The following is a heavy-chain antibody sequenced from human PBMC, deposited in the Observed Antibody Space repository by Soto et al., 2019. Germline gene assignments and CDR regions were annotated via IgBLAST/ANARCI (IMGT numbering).Heavy chain of an antibody. CDR3: ARDEYYDSNNWFDT. Sequence: SETLSLTCTVSGGSIKNYYWSWIRQPAGKGLEWIGRIYSTGSINYNASLKSRVTMSVDTSNNQFSLRLRSVTAADTAVYYCARDEYYDSNNWFDTWGQGTLVTVSS. CDR1: GGSIKNYY. J-gene: IGHJ5*02. D-gene: IGHD3-22*01. V-gene: IGHV4-4*07. CDR2: IYSTGSI.